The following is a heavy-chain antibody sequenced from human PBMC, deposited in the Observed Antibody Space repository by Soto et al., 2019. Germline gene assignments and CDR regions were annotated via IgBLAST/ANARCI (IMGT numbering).Heavy chain of an antibody. CDR1: GGSISSGGYY. CDR3: ARGPYYDILTCWSEVGMDV. V-gene: IGHV4-31*03. CDR2: IHYSGST. J-gene: IGHJ6*02. D-gene: IGHD3-9*01. Sequence: SETLSLTCTVSGGSISSGGYYWSWIRQHPGKGLEWIGYIHYSGSTYYNPSLKSRLTISVDTSKNQFSLKLTSVTAADTAVYYCARGPYYDILTCWSEVGMDVWGQGTTVTVCS.